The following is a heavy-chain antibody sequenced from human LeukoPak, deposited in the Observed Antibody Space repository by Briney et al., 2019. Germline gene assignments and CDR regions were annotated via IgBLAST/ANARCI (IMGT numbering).Heavy chain of an antibody. J-gene: IGHJ4*02. Sequence: PGGSLRLSCGASGFTFSTYGMHWVRQAPGKGLEWVAFIRYDGNNKYYADSVKGRFTISRDNSKNTLYLQMNSLRAEDTAVYYCAKVNEGDYKDTTQRLSLDYWGQGTLVTVSS. CDR1: GFTFSTYG. V-gene: IGHV3-30*02. D-gene: IGHD4-11*01. CDR2: IRYDGNNK. CDR3: AKVNEGDYKDTTQRLSLDY.